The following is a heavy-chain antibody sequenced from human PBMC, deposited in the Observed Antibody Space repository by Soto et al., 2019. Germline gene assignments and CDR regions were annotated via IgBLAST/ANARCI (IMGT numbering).Heavy chain of an antibody. J-gene: IGHJ4*02. V-gene: IGHV4-34*01. CDR3: ARGGIAVAGTFDY. CDR1: GGSFSGYY. CDR2: INHSGST. Sequence: SLTCAVYGGSFSGYYWSWIRQPPGKGLEWIGEINHSGSTNYNPSLKSRVTISVDTSKNQFSLKLSSVTAADTAVYYCARGGIAVAGTFDYWGQGTLVTVSS. D-gene: IGHD6-19*01.